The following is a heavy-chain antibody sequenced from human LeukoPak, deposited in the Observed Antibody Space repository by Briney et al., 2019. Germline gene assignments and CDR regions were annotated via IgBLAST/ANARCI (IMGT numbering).Heavy chain of an antibody. CDR1: GFTFSSYS. CDR3: ATVLRGDCPMY. J-gene: IGHJ4*02. D-gene: IGHD2-21*02. Sequence: PGGSLRLSCAASGFTFSSYSMNWVRQAPGKGLEWVSSISSSSSYIYYADSVKGRFTVSRDNSKNTLYLQMNSLRAEDKAVYYCATVLRGDCPMYWGQGTLVTVSS. V-gene: IGHV3-21*01. CDR2: ISSSSSYI.